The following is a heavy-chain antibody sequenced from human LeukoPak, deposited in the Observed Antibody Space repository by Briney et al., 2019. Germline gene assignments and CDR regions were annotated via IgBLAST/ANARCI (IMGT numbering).Heavy chain of an antibody. Sequence: GGSLRLSCAVSGFIFSTYAMSWVRQAPGKGLEWVSTISGSGGITYYADSVKGRFIISRDNSKNTLYLKMNSLRAEDTAVYYCASTSTSSGWSDFDYWGQGVLVTVSS. D-gene: IGHD6-19*01. CDR2: ISGSGGIT. CDR3: ASTSTSSGWSDFDY. CDR1: GFIFSTYA. V-gene: IGHV3-23*01. J-gene: IGHJ4*02.